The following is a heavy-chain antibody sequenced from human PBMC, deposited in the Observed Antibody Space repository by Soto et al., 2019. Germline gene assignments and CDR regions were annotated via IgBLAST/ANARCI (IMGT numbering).Heavy chain of an antibody. Sequence: PGGSLRLSCAASGFTFSSYGMHWVRQAPGKGLEWVAVISYDGSNKYYADSVKGRFTISRDNSKNTLYLQMNSLRAEDTAVYYCAKDVRYCSGGSCYWFTGSPGYWGQGTLVTVSS. CDR1: GFTFSSYG. J-gene: IGHJ4*02. V-gene: IGHV3-30*18. CDR3: AKDVRYCSGGSCYWFTGSPGY. D-gene: IGHD2-15*01. CDR2: ISYDGSNK.